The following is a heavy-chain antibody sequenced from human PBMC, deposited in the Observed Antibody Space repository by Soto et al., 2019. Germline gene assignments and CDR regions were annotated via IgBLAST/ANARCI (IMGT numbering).Heavy chain of an antibody. Sequence: GGSLRLSCAASGLIFSSYSLGWVRQSPGKGLEWVSSISSSSRYIYYADSVKGRFTISRDNAKNSLYLQMNSLRAEDTAVYYCARGRGGSYGYYFDYWGQGT. CDR2: ISSSSRYI. V-gene: IGHV3-21*01. D-gene: IGHD1-26*01. CDR3: ARGRGGSYGYYFDY. CDR1: GLIFSSYS. J-gene: IGHJ4*02.